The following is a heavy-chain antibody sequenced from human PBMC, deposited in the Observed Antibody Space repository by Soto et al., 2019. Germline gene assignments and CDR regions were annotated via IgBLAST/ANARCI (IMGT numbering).Heavy chain of an antibody. J-gene: IGHJ4*02. CDR1: EYNYISYW. V-gene: IGHV5-51*01. CDR3: ARHQDDSSGVTPFDY. D-gene: IGHD3-22*01. CDR2: IYPGDSDT. Sequence: PGDSQKNSYNDSEYNYISYWIGCMSKMPGKGLEWMGIIYPGDSDTRYSPSFQGQVTISADKSISTAYLQWSSLKASDTAMYYCARHQDDSSGVTPFDYWVQGTLVTVFS.